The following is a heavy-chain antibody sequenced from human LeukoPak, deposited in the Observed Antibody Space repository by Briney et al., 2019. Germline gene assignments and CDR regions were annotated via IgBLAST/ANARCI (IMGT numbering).Heavy chain of an antibody. V-gene: IGHV3-23*01. CDR2: ISGSGGST. CDR3: ARGDKFSGDY. Sequence: PGGSLRLSCAASGFTFSSYAMSWVRQAPGKGLEWVSAISGSGGSTYYADSVKGRFTISRDNAKNSLYLQMNSLRAEDTAVYYCARGDKFSGDYWGQGTLVTVSS. J-gene: IGHJ4*02. D-gene: IGHD3-16*01. CDR1: GFTFSSYA.